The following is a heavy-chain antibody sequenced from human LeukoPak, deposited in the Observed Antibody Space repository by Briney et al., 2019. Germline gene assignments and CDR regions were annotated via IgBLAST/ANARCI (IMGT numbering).Heavy chain of an antibody. D-gene: IGHD3-9*01. Sequence: ASVKVSCKASGYTFASYGISWVRQAPGQGLEWMGWINAYNGNTNYAQKLQGRVTMTTDTSMSTAYMELSSLKADDTAVYYCASSWDDILTGYSPHYFDYWGQGTLVTVSS. V-gene: IGHV1-18*01. J-gene: IGHJ4*02. CDR1: GYTFASYG. CDR3: ASSWDDILTGYSPHYFDY. CDR2: INAYNGNT.